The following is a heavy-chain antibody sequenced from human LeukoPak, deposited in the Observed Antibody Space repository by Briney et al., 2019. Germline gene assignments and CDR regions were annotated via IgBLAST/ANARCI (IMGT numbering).Heavy chain of an antibody. CDR2: INHSGST. D-gene: IGHD7-27*01. Sequence: SETLSLTCAVYGGSFSGYYWSWIRHPPGKGLECIGEINHSGSTNYNPSLKSRVTISVDTSKNQFSLKLSSVTAADTAVYYCARWRLGIWRLDYWGQGTLVTVSS. CDR1: GGSFSGYY. J-gene: IGHJ4*02. CDR3: ARWRLGIWRLDY. V-gene: IGHV4-34*01.